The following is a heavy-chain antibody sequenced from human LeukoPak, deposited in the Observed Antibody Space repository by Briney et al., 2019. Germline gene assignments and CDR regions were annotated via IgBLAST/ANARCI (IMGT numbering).Heavy chain of an antibody. CDR2: IKQDGSEK. V-gene: IGHV3-7*01. CDR1: GFTFSSYW. D-gene: IGHD2-2*02. CDR3: ARDGPILYHDY. J-gene: IGHJ4*02. Sequence: GGPLRLSCAASGFTFSSYWMSWVRQAPGKGLEWVANIKQDGSEKYYVDSVKGRFTISRDNAKNSLYLQMNSLRAEDTAVYYCARDGPILYHDYWGQGTLVTVSS.